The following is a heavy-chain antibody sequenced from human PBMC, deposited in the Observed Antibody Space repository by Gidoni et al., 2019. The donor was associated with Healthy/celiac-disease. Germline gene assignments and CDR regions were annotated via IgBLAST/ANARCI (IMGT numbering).Heavy chain of an antibody. Sequence: QVQLQESGPGLVKPSGTLSRTCAVSGGSISSSNWWSWVRQPPGQGLEWIGEIYHSGRTNYNPSLTSRVTISVATSKTQFSLKLSSVTAADTAVYYCARDPGGDSSPFFDYWGQGTLVTVSS. CDR3: ARDPGGDSSPFFDY. CDR1: GGSISSSNW. CDR2: IYHSGRT. D-gene: IGHD6-13*01. J-gene: IGHJ4*02. V-gene: IGHV4-4*02.